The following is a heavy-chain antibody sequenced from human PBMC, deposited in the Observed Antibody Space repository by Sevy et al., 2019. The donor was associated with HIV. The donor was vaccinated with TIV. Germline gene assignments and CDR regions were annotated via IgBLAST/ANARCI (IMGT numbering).Heavy chain of an antibody. J-gene: IGHJ6*02. CDR1: GFPFSRHG. CDR2: ISEDGSEK. D-gene: IGHD3-16*01. V-gene: IGHV3-30*18. CDR3: ANSRGRYAGSSWLYYYYALDV. Sequence: RGSLRLSCAASGFPFSRHGMHWVRQSPGKGLQWVAVISEDGSEKQYADSVKGRFTISRDNSKDTGYLQMSSLRLEDTAVYYCANSRGRYAGSSWLYYYYALDVWGQGTTVTVSS.